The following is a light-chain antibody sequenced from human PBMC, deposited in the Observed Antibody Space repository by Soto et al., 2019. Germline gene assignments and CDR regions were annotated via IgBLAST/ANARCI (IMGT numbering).Light chain of an antibody. V-gene: IGKV3-20*01. CDR3: QQYGSSPFIT. CDR1: QSVSSSY. J-gene: IGKJ5*01. Sequence: EIVLTQSPGTLSLSPGERATLSSRASQSVSSSYLAWYQQKPGQAPRLLIYGASSRATGIPDRFSGSGSGTDFTLTISRLEPEDFAVYYCQQYGSSPFITFGQGTRLEI. CDR2: GAS.